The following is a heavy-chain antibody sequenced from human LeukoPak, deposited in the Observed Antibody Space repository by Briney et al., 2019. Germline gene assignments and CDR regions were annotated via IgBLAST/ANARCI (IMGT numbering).Heavy chain of an antibody. CDR3: AKTTVTSEEYFYYYMDV. Sequence: ASVKVSCKTSGYTFTSYGLCWVRQAPGQGLEWMGCIITYNGNTYYSQKLQGRVTMTTDTSTSTAYMELRSLRSDDTAVYYCAKTTVTSEEYFYYYMDVWGKGTTVTVSS. CDR2: IITYNGNT. D-gene: IGHD4-17*01. V-gene: IGHV1-18*01. CDR1: GYTFTSYG. J-gene: IGHJ6*03.